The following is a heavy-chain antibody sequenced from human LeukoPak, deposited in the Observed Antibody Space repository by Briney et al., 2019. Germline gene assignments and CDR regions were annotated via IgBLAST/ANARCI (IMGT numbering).Heavy chain of an antibody. CDR2: IGTSADST. J-gene: IGHJ5*02. Sequence: GGSLRLSCATSGFTFSSYTMTWVRQAPGKGLEFVSSIGTSADSTLYADSVKGRFTISRDNSRNTLYLQLNSLRAEDTALYYCAKCAKTPDGGSGWCNWFDAWGQGTLVTVSS. D-gene: IGHD3-3*01. V-gene: IGHV3-23*01. CDR1: GFTFSSYT. CDR3: AKCAKTPDGGSGWCNWFDA.